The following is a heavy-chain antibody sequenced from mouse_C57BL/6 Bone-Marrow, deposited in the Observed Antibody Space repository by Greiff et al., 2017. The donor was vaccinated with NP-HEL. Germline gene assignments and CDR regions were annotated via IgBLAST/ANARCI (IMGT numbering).Heavy chain of an antibody. Sequence: VQLKESGGGLVQPKGSLKLSCAASGFTFNTYAMHWVRQAPGKGLEWVARIRSKSSNYATYYADSVKDRFTISRDDSQSMLYLRMNNLKTEDTAMYYCVRDSYYYGSSDYAMDYWGQGTSVTVSS. V-gene: IGHV10-3*01. J-gene: IGHJ4*01. CDR3: VRDSYYYGSSDYAMDY. D-gene: IGHD1-1*01. CDR1: GFTFNTYA. CDR2: IRSKSSNYAT.